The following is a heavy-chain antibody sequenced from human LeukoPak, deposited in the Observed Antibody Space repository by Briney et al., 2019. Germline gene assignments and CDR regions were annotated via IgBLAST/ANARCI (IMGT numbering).Heavy chain of an antibody. J-gene: IGHJ4*02. V-gene: IGHV5-51*01. CDR3: ARQGHYDILTESQTPFDY. CDR1: GYSFTSYW. CDR2: IYPGDSDT. D-gene: IGHD3-9*01. Sequence: GESLKISCKGSGYSFTSYWIGWVRQMPGKGLEWTGIIYPGDSDTRYSPSFQGQVTISADKSISTAYLQWSSLKASDTAMYYCARQGHYDILTESQTPFDYWGQGTLVTVSS.